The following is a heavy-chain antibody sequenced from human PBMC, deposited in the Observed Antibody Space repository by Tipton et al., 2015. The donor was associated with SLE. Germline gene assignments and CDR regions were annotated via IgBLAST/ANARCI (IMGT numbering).Heavy chain of an antibody. D-gene: IGHD1-7*01. CDR2: IYYSGST. V-gene: IGHV4-31*09. J-gene: IGHJ4*02. Sequence: TLSLTCTVSSGSISSGGYYWSWIRQHPGKGLEWIGYIYYSGSTYYNPSLKSRVTISIDKSKNQFSLKLTSVTAADTAVYHCTRVPRYNWNYIADWGQGTLVSVSS. CDR1: SGSISSGGYY. CDR3: TRVPRYNWNYIAD.